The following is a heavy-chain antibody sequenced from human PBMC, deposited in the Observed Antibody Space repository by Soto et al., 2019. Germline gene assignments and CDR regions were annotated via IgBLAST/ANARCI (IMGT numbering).Heavy chain of an antibody. J-gene: IGHJ3*02. CDR3: ARGVRGYCSGGSCYPYAFDI. CDR1: GYTFTGYY. V-gene: IGHV1-2*04. CDR2: INPNSGGT. Sequence: ASVKVSCKASGYTFTGYYMHRVRQAPGQGLEWMGWINPNSGGTNYAQKFQGWVTMTRDTSISTAYMELSRLRSDDTAVYYCARGVRGYCSGGSCYPYAFDIWGQGTMVTVSS. D-gene: IGHD2-15*01.